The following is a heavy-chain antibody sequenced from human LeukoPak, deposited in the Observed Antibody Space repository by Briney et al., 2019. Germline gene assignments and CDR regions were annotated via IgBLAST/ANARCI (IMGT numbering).Heavy chain of an antibody. Sequence: ASVKVSCKASGYTFTSYGISWVRQAPGQGLEWMGWISAYNGNTDYAQKFQGRVTMTTDTSTSTAYMGLRSLRSDDTAVYYCARDHPIVVVVAAALDYWGQGTLVTVSS. CDR1: GYTFTSYG. CDR2: ISAYNGNT. CDR3: ARDHPIVVVVAAALDY. D-gene: IGHD2-15*01. V-gene: IGHV1-18*01. J-gene: IGHJ4*02.